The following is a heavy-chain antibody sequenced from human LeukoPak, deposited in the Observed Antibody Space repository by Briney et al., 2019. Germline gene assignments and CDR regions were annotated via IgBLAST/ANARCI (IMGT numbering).Heavy chain of an antibody. CDR3: AKGYSTNSYYFDS. CDR1: GFTFSSYA. D-gene: IGHD6-13*01. Sequence: GGSLRLSCVASGFTFSSYAMSWVRQAPGKGLEWVSGLSGSGGSTYYADSVKGRFTISRDNSKNTLYLQMNSLRAEDTAVYYCAKGYSTNSYYFDSWGQGTLVTVSS. J-gene: IGHJ4*02. CDR2: LSGSGGST. V-gene: IGHV3-23*01.